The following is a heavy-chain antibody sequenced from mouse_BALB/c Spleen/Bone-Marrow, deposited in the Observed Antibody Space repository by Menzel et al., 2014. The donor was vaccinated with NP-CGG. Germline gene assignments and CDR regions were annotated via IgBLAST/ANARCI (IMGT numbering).Heavy chain of an antibody. CDR2: ISTYSSNT. CDR3: ARRTNLQGDFDV. CDR1: GYTFTDYA. D-gene: IGHD1-3*01. J-gene: IGHJ1*01. Sequence: QVQLKESGPELVRPGVSVKISCKGSGYTFTDYAMHWVKRSHAKSLEWIGVISTYSSNTNYNQKFKGKATVTVDKSSSTAYMELARLTSEDSAIYYCARRTNLQGDFDVWGAGTTVTVSS. V-gene: IGHV1-67*01.